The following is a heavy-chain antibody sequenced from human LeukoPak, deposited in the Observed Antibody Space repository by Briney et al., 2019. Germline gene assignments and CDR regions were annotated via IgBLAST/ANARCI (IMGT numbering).Heavy chain of an antibody. D-gene: IGHD5-12*01. Sequence: ASVKVSCKTSGDTYSDYYIHWVRQAPGQGLEWMGRIKSDDTTYAPKFQGRVAMIKDTSISTAYTELSSLRSDDTAVYYCATHSATGYVFDYFDFWGQGTQVIVSS. J-gene: IGHJ4*02. CDR2: IKSDDT. CDR1: GDTYSDYY. V-gene: IGHV1-2*02. CDR3: ATHSATGYVFDYFDF.